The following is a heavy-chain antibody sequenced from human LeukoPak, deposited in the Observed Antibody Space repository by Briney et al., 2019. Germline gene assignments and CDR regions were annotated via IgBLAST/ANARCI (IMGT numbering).Heavy chain of an antibody. V-gene: IGHV4-59*01. J-gene: IGHJ4*02. D-gene: IGHD3-22*01. CDR3: ARKRDTSGHRSFDY. CDR1: GGSINSGY. Sequence: SETLSLTCSVSGGSINSGYWSWIRQPPGKGLEWIGLLYPSGSTNYNPSLKSRVTISVDTSKNQFSLKLSSVTAADTAVYYCARKRDTSGHRSFDYWGQGTLVTVSS. CDR2: LYPSGST.